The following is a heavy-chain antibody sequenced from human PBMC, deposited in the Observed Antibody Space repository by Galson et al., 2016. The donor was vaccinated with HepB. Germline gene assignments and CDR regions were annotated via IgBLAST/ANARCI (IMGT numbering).Heavy chain of an antibody. CDR1: GYSFTSYW. CDR3: AGSSGCLSEY. V-gene: IGHV5-51*01. J-gene: IGHJ4*02. D-gene: IGHD6-19*01. Sequence: QSGAEVKKPGESLQISCQASGYSFTSYWIGWVRQMPEKGLEWMGIIYTGDSDTRYSPSFQGQVTISVDKSINTAYLQWRSLKASDTAMYYCAGSSGCLSEYWGQGTLLTVSS. CDR2: IYTGDSDT.